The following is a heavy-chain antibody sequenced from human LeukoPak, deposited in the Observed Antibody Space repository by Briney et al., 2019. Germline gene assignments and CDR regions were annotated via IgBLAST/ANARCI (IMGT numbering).Heavy chain of an antibody. J-gene: IGHJ3*02. V-gene: IGHV4-39*01. CDR3: ARSLLRYFDWLKAFDI. D-gene: IGHD3-9*01. CDR1: GGSISSSSYY. CDR2: IYYSGST. Sequence: KPSETLSLTCTVSGGSISSSSYYWGWIRQPPGKGLEWIGSIYYSGSTYYNPSLKSRVTISVDTSKNQFSLKLSSVTAAGTAVYYCARSLLRYFDWLKAFDIWGQGTMVAVSS.